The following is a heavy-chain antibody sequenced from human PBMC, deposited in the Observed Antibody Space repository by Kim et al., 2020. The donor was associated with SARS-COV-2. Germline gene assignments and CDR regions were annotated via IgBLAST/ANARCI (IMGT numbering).Heavy chain of an antibody. D-gene: IGHD6-19*01. CDR2: INAGNGNT. V-gene: IGHV1-3*01. Sequence: ASVKVSCKASGYTFTSYAMHWVRQAPGQRLEWMGWINAGNGNTKYSQKFQGRVTISRDTSASTAYMELSSLRSEDTAVYYCAREQWLVQQTPFSNDAFDIWGQGTMVTVSS. CDR3: AREQWLVQQTPFSNDAFDI. CDR1: GYTFTSYA. J-gene: IGHJ3*02.